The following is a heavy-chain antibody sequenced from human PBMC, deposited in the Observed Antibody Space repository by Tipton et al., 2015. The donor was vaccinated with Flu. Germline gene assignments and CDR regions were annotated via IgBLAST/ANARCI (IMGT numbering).Heavy chain of an antibody. J-gene: IGHJ4*02. CDR1: GGSISSSAYY. Sequence: TLSLTCTVSGGSISSSAYYWGWIRQTPGKGLEWIGNIYYSGSTFYNPSLKSRVTISLDKSTNQFSLRLSSVTAADTAIYYCAIDDFGSSWYGYWGQGSQVTVSS. V-gene: IGHV4-39*07. D-gene: IGHD6-13*01. CDR3: AIDDFGSSWYGY. CDR2: IYYSGST.